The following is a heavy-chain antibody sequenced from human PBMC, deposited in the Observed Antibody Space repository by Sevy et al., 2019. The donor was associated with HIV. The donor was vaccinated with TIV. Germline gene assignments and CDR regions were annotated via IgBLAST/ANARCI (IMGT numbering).Heavy chain of an antibody. J-gene: IGHJ6*02. CDR1: GFTFSNAW. D-gene: IGHD5-12*01. CDR3: TTEHRGYSGYESYYYYYGMDV. Sequence: GGSLRLSCAASGFTFSNAWMSWVRQAPGKGLEWVGRIKSKTDGGTTDYAAPVKGRFTISRDDSKNTLYLQRNSLKTEDTAVYYCTTEHRGYSGYESYYYYYGMDVWGQGTTVTVSS. V-gene: IGHV3-15*01. CDR2: IKSKTDGGTT.